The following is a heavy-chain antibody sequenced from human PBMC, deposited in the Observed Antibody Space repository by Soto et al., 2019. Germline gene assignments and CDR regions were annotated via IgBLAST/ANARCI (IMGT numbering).Heavy chain of an antibody. J-gene: IGHJ4*02. CDR3: ARARYCSSISCHFDY. CDR2: INPNSGGT. D-gene: IGHD2-2*01. V-gene: IGHV1-2*04. CDR1: GYTFTGYY. Sequence: QVQLVQSGAEVRKPGASVKVSCKASGYTFTGYYMHWVRQAPGQGLEWMGWINPNSGGTNYAQKFQGWVTMHRDTSISTAYMEMSRLRSDDTAVYYCARARYCSSISCHFDYWGQGTLVTVSS.